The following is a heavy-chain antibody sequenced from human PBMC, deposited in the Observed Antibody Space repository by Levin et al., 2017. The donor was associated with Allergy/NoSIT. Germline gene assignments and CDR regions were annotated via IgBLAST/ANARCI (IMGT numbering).Heavy chain of an antibody. Sequence: SETLSLTCTVSGDSISSGAHSWNWIRQPPGEGLEWIGYIYHGGSTFYNPSLKSRVTMSVDKSKNQFSLKLSSVTAADTAVYYCARVVVVTAEKKHFDCWGQGTLVTVSS. CDR3: ARVVVVTAEKKHFDC. V-gene: IGHV4-30-2*01. CDR1: GDSISSGAHS. D-gene: IGHD2-21*02. J-gene: IGHJ4*02. CDR2: IYHGGST.